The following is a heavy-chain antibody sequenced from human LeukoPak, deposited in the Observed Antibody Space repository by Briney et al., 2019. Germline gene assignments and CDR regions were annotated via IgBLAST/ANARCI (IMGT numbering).Heavy chain of an antibody. CDR3: ARGGIAAAGTTYYYYYMDV. CDR1: GYTFTSFG. V-gene: IGHV1-18*01. Sequence: ASVKVSCKASGYTFTSFGISWGRQAPGQGLEWMGWISAYNGKTNYAQKLHGRVTMSTDTSTGTDYMELRSLRSDDTAVYYCARGGIAAAGTTYYYYYMDVWGKGTTVTVSS. CDR2: ISAYNGKT. D-gene: IGHD6-13*01. J-gene: IGHJ6*03.